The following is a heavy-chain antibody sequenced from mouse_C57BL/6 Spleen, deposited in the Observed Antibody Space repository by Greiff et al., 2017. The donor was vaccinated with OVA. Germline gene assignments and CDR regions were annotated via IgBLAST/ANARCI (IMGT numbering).Heavy chain of an antibody. CDR3: ARRGVDGYAMDY. CDR1: GYSFTGYY. Sequence: VQLKESGPELVKPGASVKISCKASGYSFTGYYMNWVKQSPEKSLEWIGEINPSTGGTTYNQKFKAKATLTVDKSSSTAYMQLKSLTSEDSAVYYCARRGVDGYAMDYWGQGTSVTVSS. J-gene: IGHJ4*01. CDR2: INPSTGGT. D-gene: IGHD1-1*01. V-gene: IGHV1-42*01.